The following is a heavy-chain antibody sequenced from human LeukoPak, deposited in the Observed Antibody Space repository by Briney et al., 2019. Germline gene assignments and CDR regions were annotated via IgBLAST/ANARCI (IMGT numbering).Heavy chain of an antibody. V-gene: IGHV4-59*08. Sequence: SETLSLTCTVSGGSIRSFYWSWLRQTPGKGLEWIAYIYDSGTTNYNPSLKSRVTISVDTSKNQISLKLISVTAADTAVYYCARHGSITVFGVRPYPLDYWGQGILVTVSS. D-gene: IGHD3-3*01. CDR2: IYDSGTT. CDR3: ARHGSITVFGVRPYPLDY. CDR1: GGSIRSFY. J-gene: IGHJ4*02.